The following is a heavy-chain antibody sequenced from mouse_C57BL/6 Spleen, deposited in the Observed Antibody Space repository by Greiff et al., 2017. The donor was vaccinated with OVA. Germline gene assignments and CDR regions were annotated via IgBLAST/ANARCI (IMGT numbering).Heavy chain of an antibody. CDR1: GYSFTGYF. CDR2: INPYNGDT. Sequence: DVKLQESGPELVKPGDSVKISCKASGYSFTGYFMNWVMQSHGKSLEWIGRINPYNGDTFYNQKFKGKATLTVDKSSSTAHMELRSLTSEDSAVYYCARFTFDYWGQGTTLTVSS. CDR3: ARFTFDY. J-gene: IGHJ2*01. V-gene: IGHV1-20*01.